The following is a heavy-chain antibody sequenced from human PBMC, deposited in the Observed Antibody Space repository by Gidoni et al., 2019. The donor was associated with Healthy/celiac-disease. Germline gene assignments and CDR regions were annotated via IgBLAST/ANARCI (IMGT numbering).Heavy chain of an antibody. J-gene: IGHJ4*02. Sequence: QVQLQESGPGLVKPSQTLSLTCTVSGGSISSGGYYWSWIRQHPGKGLEWIGYIYYSGSTYYNPSLKSRVTISVDTSKNQFSLKLSSVTAADTAVYYCARGYPHTIFGVVISHFDYWGQGTLVTVSS. CDR2: IYYSGST. V-gene: IGHV4-31*03. D-gene: IGHD3-3*01. CDR1: GGSISSGGYY. CDR3: ARGYPHTIFGVVISHFDY.